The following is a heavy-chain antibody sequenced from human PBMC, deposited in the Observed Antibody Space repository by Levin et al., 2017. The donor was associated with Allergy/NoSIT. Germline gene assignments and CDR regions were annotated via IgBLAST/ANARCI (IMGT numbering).Heavy chain of an antibody. D-gene: IGHD5-12*01. V-gene: IGHV1-8*01. Sequence: GESLKISCKASGYTFTSYDINWVRQATGQGLEWMGWMNPNSGNTGYAQKFQGRVTMTRDTSINTAYMELSSLRSEDTAVYYCARGPRYDGCLYWGQGTLVTVSS. CDR2: MNPNSGNT. J-gene: IGHJ4*02. CDR3: ARGPRYDGCLY. CDR1: GYTFTSYD.